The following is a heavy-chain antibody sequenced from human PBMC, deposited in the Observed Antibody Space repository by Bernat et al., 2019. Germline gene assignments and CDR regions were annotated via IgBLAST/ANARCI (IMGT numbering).Heavy chain of an antibody. Sequence: EVQLLESGGGLVQPGGSLRLSCAASGFIFSTYAMSWVRQAPGKGLEWVSYISSSGSTIYYADSVKGRFTISRDNAKNSLYLQMNSLRAEDTAVYYCASRYCSGGRCYFDHWGQGTLVTVSS. CDR3: ASRYCSGGRCYFDH. CDR1: GFIFSTYA. J-gene: IGHJ4*02. CDR2: ISSSGSTI. V-gene: IGHV3-48*04. D-gene: IGHD2-15*01.